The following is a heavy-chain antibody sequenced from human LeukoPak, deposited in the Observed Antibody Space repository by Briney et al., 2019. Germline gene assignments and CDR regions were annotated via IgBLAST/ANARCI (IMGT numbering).Heavy chain of an antibody. CDR2: INAGNGNT. J-gene: IGHJ6*02. Sequence: GASVKVSCKASGYTCTSYAMHWVRQAPGQRLEWMGWINAGNGNTKYSQKFQGRVTITRDTSASTAYMELSSLRSEDTAVYYCARDSGYYDFWSGYPHYGMDVWGQGTTVTVSS. CDR1: GYTCTSYA. CDR3: ARDSGYYDFWSGYPHYGMDV. V-gene: IGHV1-3*01. D-gene: IGHD3-3*01.